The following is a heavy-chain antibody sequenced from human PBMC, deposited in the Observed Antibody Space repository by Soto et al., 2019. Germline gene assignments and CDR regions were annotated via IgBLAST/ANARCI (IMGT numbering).Heavy chain of an antibody. D-gene: IGHD4-17*01. V-gene: IGHV4-59*01. CDR3: ARRTTVTTRYFDL. CDR2: IYYSGST. Sequence: QVQLQESGPGLVKPSETLSLTCTVSGGSISSYYWSWIRQPPGKGLEWIGYIYYSGSTNYNPSLRIRVTIPVDTSENQCSLKRSSVTAADSAVYYCARRTTVTTRYFDLWGRGTLVTVSS. J-gene: IGHJ2*01. CDR1: GGSISSYY.